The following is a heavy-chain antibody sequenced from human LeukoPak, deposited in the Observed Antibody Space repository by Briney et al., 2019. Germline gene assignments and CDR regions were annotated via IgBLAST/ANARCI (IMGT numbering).Heavy chain of an antibody. D-gene: IGHD3-10*01. J-gene: IGHJ4*02. V-gene: IGHV3-48*03. Sequence: GGSLRLSCAASGFTFSSYEMNWVRQAPGKGLEWVSYISSSGSTIYYADSVKGRFTISRDNAKNSLYLQMNSLRAEDTAVYYCAKTSYGSGSYYIRERYFDYRGQGTLVTVSS. CDR2: ISSSGSTI. CDR3: AKTSYGSGSYYIRERYFDY. CDR1: GFTFSSYE.